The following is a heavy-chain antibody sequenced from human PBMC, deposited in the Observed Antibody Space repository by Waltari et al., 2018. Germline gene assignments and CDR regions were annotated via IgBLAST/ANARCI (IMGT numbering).Heavy chain of an antibody. V-gene: IGHV4-39*01. CDR3: ARRFNYGSGSAYYYYYYMDV. D-gene: IGHD3-10*01. CDR1: GGSISSSSYY. CDR2: IYYSGIT. J-gene: IGHJ6*03. Sequence: QLQLQESGPGLVKPSETLSLTCTVSGGSISSSSYYWGWIRQPPGKGLEWIGSIYYSGITYLNPSLKSRVTISVDTSKNQFSLKLSSVTAADTAVYYCARRFNYGSGSAYYYYYYMDVWGKGTTVTVSS.